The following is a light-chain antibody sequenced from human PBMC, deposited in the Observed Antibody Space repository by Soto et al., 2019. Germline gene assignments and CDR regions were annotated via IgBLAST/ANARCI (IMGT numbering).Light chain of an antibody. J-gene: IGLJ1*01. CDR1: SSNIGSNT. CDR2: SNN. CDR3: QSYDSSLSCYV. Sequence: QSVLTQPPSASGTPGQRVTISCSGSSSNIGSNTVNWYQQLPGTAPKLLIYSNNQRPSGVPDRFSGSKSGTSASLAISGLQSEDEADYYCQSYDSSLSCYVFGTGTKVTVL. V-gene: IGLV1-44*01.